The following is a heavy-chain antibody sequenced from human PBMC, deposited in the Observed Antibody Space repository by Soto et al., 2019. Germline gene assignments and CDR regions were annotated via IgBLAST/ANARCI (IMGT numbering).Heavy chain of an antibody. CDR3: ARVPSSGWYWFDP. CDR2: IYYSGST. D-gene: IGHD6-19*01. Sequence: SETLSLTCTVSGGSISSYYWSWIRQPPGKGLEWIGYIYYSGSTNYNPSLKSRVTISVDTSKNQFSLKLSSVTAADTAVCYCARVPSSGWYWFDPWGQGTLVTVSS. V-gene: IGHV4-59*01. J-gene: IGHJ5*02. CDR1: GGSISSYY.